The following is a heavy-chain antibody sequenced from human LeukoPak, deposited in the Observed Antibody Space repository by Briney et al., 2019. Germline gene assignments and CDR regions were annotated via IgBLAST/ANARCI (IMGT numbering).Heavy chain of an antibody. V-gene: IGHV4-34*12. CDR1: GGSLSGHY. J-gene: IGHJ6*02. Sequence: PSETLSLTCAVHGGSLSGHYWNWIRQPPGKGLEWIGQILHSGNTNYNPSLKSRVTISVDTSKNQFSLKLSSVTAADTAVYYCASRSYSSYYYGMDLWGQGTTVTVSS. CDR3: ASRSYSSYYYGMDL. CDR2: ILHSGNT.